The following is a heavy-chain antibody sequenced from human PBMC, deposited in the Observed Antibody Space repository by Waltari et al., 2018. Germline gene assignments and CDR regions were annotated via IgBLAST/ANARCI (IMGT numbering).Heavy chain of an antibody. CDR3: AREGWVGSSGWLNGMDV. CDR2: IKQDGSGK. CDR1: GFTFSSYW. Sequence: EVQLVESGGGLVQPGGSLRLSCAASGFTFSSYWMSWVRQAPGKGLEWVANIKQDGSGKYYVDFLNGRFTISRENVKNSLYLQMNSLRAEDTAVYYCAREGWVGSSGWLNGMDVWGQGTTVTVSS. V-gene: IGHV3-7*01. J-gene: IGHJ6*02. D-gene: IGHD6-19*01.